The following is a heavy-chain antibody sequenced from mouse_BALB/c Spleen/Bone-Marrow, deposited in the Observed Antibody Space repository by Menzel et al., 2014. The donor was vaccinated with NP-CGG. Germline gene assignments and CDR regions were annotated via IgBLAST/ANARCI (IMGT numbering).Heavy chain of an antibody. J-gene: IGHJ4*01. V-gene: IGHV3-1*02. CDR2: IRYSDST. CDR1: GYSITSGYN. CDR3: ARGTYGAMDY. Sequence: VQLQQSGPDLVKPSQSLSLTCSVTGYSITSGYNWHWIRPFPGNKLEWMGYIRYSDSTNYNPSLKSRISITRDTSKNQFFLQLNSVTTEDTATYYCARGTYGAMDYWGQGTSVTVSS. D-gene: IGHD5-1*01.